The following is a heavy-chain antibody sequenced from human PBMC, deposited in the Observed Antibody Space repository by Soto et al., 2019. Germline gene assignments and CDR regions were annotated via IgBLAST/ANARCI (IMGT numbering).Heavy chain of an antibody. D-gene: IGHD1-26*01. Sequence: SETLSLTCTVSGVSISGSRYYWGWRRQPPGGGLEWIGNIYYSGSTYYTPALKSRVTLSVDTSKNQFSLNLNSVTAADTAVYYCARGGIRPSGYGIAYAMDVWGQGTTVTVSS. V-gene: IGHV4-39*01. CDR2: IYYSGST. CDR1: GVSISGSRYY. CDR3: ARGGIRPSGYGIAYAMDV. J-gene: IGHJ6*02.